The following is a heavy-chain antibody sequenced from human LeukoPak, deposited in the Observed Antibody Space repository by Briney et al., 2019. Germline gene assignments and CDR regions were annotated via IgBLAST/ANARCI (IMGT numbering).Heavy chain of an antibody. CDR2: ISYSGGP. V-gene: IGHV4-59*01. D-gene: IGHD3-22*01. Sequence: SETLSLTCTVSGGSISSYYWSWIRQPPGKGLEWIGYISYSGGPNYNPSHKSRVTISVDTSKNQFSLKLTSVTAADTAVYYCAREYYGSSGYYNDYWGQGTLVTVSS. J-gene: IGHJ4*02. CDR3: AREYYGSSGYYNDY. CDR1: GGSISSYY.